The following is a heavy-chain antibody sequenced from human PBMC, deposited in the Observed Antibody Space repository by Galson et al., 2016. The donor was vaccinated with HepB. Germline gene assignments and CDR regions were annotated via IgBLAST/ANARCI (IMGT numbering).Heavy chain of an antibody. CDR2: ITGSGGTT. CDR1: GFSFRNSG. Sequence: SLRLSCAASGFSFRNSGMSWVRQAPGRGLEWVSGITGSGGTTHYADSVKGRFTISRDNSINTLYLYMNSLRAGDTAVYYCEKHGGFDYWGQGALVTVSS. D-gene: IGHD3-16*01. J-gene: IGHJ4*02. V-gene: IGHV3-23*01. CDR3: EKHGGFDY.